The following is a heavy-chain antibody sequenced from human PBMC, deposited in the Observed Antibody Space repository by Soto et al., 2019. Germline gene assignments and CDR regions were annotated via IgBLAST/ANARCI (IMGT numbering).Heavy chain of an antibody. CDR3: ASVDSSGYYPYYFDY. Sequence: QVQLVQSGAEVKKPGSSVKVSCKASGGTFSSYAISWVRQAPGQGLEWMGGIIPIFGTANYAQKFQGRVTITADESTSTADMELSSLRSEDTAVYYCASVDSSGYYPYYFDYWGQGTLVTVSS. CDR1: GGTFSSYA. J-gene: IGHJ4*02. V-gene: IGHV1-69*12. CDR2: IIPIFGTA. D-gene: IGHD3-22*01.